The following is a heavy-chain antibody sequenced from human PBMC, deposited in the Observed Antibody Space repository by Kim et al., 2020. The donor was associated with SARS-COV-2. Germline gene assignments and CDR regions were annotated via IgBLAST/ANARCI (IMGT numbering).Heavy chain of an antibody. J-gene: IGHJ4*02. CDR3: ARDGRSGWYLSVLGY. Sequence: QKLQGRVTMTRDTSISTAYMELSRLRSDDTAVYYCARDGRSGWYLSVLGYWGQGTLVTVSS. D-gene: IGHD6-19*01. V-gene: IGHV1-2*02.